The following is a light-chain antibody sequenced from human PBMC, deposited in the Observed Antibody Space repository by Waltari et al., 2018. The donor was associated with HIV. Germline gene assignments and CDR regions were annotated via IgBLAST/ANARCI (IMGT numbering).Light chain of an antibody. CDR3: QQYNKWPLT. CDR2: GAS. V-gene: IGKV3-15*01. Sequence: EIVMTQSPATLSVSPGERVALSCRASQSVGSALAWYQQKPGQVPRLLIYGASTRATGVPARFSGSGSETEFTLTISSLQSEDLAVYYCQQYNKWPLTFGGGTKVEIK. CDR1: QSVGSA. J-gene: IGKJ4*01.